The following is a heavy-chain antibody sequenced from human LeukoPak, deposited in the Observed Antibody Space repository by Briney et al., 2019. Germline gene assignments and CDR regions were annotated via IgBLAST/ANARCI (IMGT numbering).Heavy chain of an antibody. J-gene: IGHJ4*02. CDR2: ISAYNGNT. CDR3: ARVISGYCTNGVCYLFDY. D-gene: IGHD2-8*01. V-gene: IGHV1-18*01. CDR1: GYTITSYG. Sequence: ASVKVSCKASGYTITSYGISWVRQAPGQGLEWMGWISAYNGNTNYAQKLQGRVTMTTDTSTSTAYMELRSLRSDDTAVYYCARVISGYCTNGVCYLFDYWGQGTLVTVSS.